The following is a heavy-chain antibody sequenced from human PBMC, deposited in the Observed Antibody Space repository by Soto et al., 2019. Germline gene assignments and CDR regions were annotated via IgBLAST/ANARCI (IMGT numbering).Heavy chain of an antibody. D-gene: IGHD3-10*01. Sequence: GGSLRLSCAASGLTFSSYEMNWVRQAPGKGLEWVSYISSGGGTTYYADSVKGRSTISRDNAKNSLYLQMNSLRAEDTALYYCVSQHRSGFTVYWGQGTLVTGSS. CDR1: GLTFSSYE. CDR2: ISSGGGTT. V-gene: IGHV3-48*03. J-gene: IGHJ4*02. CDR3: VSQHRSGFTVY.